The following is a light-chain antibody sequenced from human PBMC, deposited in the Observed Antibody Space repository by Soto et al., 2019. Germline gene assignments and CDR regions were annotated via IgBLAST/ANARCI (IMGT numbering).Light chain of an antibody. Sequence: QSVLTQPPSASGSPGQSVTISCTGTSSDVGAYNYVSWYQQHPGKAPKVMIFEVSKRPSGVPDRFSGSKSGNTASLTVSGLQAEDEAEYYCSSFAGSNEVVFGGGTKVTVL. CDR3: SSFAGSNEVV. CDR2: EVS. CDR1: SSDVGAYNY. V-gene: IGLV2-8*01. J-gene: IGLJ3*02.